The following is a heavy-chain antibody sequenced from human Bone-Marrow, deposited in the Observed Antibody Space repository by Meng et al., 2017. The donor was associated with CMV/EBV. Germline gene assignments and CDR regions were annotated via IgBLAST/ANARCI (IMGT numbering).Heavy chain of an antibody. CDR1: GFTFSSYW. CDR2: INSDGSST. CDR3: AKQAYCGGDCPDY. D-gene: IGHD2-21*01. V-gene: IGHV3-74*01. Sequence: GESLKISCAASGFTFSSYWMHWVRQAPGKGLVWVSRINSDGSSTSYADSVKGRFTISRDNAKNTLYLQMDSLRAEDTAVYYCAKQAYCGGDCPDYWGQGALVTVSS. J-gene: IGHJ4*02.